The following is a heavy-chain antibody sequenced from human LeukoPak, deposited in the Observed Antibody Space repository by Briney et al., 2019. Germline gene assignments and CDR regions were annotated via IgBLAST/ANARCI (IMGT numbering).Heavy chain of an antibody. D-gene: IGHD2-2*01. J-gene: IGHJ3*02. CDR1: ASTFNSQG. V-gene: IGHV1-18*01. CDR2: ISAYNGNT. CDR3: ARDSTLCRGTNCYQNDPFDI. Sequence: ASVKVSCKAFASTFNSQGFSWVRQAPGQGLEWMGWISAYNGNTRFARKLQDRVSMTTDTSTTTAYMELRSLTSDDTATYYCARDSTLCRGTNCYQNDPFDIRGQGTMVTVSS.